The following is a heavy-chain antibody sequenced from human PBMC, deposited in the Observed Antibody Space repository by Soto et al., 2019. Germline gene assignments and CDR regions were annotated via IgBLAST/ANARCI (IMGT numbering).Heavy chain of an antibody. CDR3: ARDPKLDYVDWFDP. CDR1: GGTFSSYA. D-gene: IGHD4-17*01. CDR2: IIPIFGTA. Sequence: GASVKVSCKASGGTFSSYAISWVRQAPGQGLEWMGGIIPIFGTANYAQKFQGRVTITADESTSTAYMELSSLRSEDTAVYYCARDPKLDYVDWFDPWGQGTLVTVSS. J-gene: IGHJ5*02. V-gene: IGHV1-69*13.